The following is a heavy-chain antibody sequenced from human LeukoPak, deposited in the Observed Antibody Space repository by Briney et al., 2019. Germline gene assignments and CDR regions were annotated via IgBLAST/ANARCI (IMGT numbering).Heavy chain of an antibody. CDR3: ARERTTAEFDS. CDR2: ISYDGSNE. J-gene: IGHJ4*02. CDR1: GFTFRTYA. D-gene: IGHD4-17*01. Sequence: GGSLRLSCAASGFTFRTYAMHWVRQAPGKGLEWVAVISYDGSNEYYADSAKGRFTISRDNSKNTLYLQMSSLRGEDTAVYYCARERTTAEFDSWGQGTLVTVSS. V-gene: IGHV3-30*04.